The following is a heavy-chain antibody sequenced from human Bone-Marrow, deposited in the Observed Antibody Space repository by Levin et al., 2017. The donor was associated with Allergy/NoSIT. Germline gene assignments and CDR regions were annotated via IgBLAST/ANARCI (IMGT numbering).Heavy chain of an antibody. D-gene: IGHD2-2*01. J-gene: IGHJ4*02. CDR2: ISWDGGST. CDR3: AKGYCISTSCDPYFDY. Sequence: GGSLRLSCAASGFTFDDYTMHWVRQAPGKGLEWVSLISWDGGSTYYADSVKGRFTISRDNSKNSLYLQMNSLRTEDTALYYCAKGYCISTSCDPYFDYWGQGTLVTVSS. V-gene: IGHV3-43*01. CDR1: GFTFDDYT.